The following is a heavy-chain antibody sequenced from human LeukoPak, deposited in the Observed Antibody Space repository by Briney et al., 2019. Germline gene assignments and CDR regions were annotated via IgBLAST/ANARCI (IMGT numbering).Heavy chain of an antibody. CDR1: GYSFTSYW. D-gene: IGHD2-15*01. J-gene: IGHJ4*02. V-gene: IGHV5-51*01. CDR2: IYPGDSDT. Sequence: GESLKISRKGSGYSFTSYWIGWVRQMPGKGLEWMGIIYPGDSDTRYSPSFQGQVTISADKSISTAYLQWSSLKASDTAMYYCARLSGYCSGGSCSPRYWGQGTLVTVSS. CDR3: ARLSGYCSGGSCSPRY.